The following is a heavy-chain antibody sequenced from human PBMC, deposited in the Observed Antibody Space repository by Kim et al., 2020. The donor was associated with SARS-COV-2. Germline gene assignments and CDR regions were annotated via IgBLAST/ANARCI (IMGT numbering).Heavy chain of an antibody. D-gene: IGHD6-13*01. CDR3: AREGIAAAGKRKIGFDP. CDR2: NNTSASS. V-gene: IGHV4-61*02. CDR1: GGSISSDSYY. Sequence: SETLSLTCTVSGGSISSDSYYWIWIRQPAGMGLEGIGRNNTSASSNYNPSRKSRVTISVDTSKNQFSLKLRSVTAADTAVYYCAREGIAAAGKRKIGFDPWGQGTLGTVSS. J-gene: IGHJ5*02.